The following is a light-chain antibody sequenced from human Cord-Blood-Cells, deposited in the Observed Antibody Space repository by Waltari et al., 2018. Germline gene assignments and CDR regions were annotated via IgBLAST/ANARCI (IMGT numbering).Light chain of an antibody. CDR1: QDISNY. Sequence: DIKMTKSRSSLSASVGDRVTITCQASQDISNYLNWYQQKPGKAPKLLIYDASNLETGVPSRFSGSGSGTDFTFTISSLQPEDIATYYCQQYDNLPLTFGGGTKVEIK. J-gene: IGKJ4*01. CDR3: QQYDNLPLT. CDR2: DAS. V-gene: IGKV1-33*01.